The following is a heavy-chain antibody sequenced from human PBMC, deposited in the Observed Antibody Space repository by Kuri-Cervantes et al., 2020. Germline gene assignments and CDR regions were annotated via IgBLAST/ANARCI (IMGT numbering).Heavy chain of an antibody. CDR2: IYWQIGVI. Sequence: GGSLRLSCVASGFSSQDHAMHWVRQAPGKGLEWVSGIYWQIGVIDYADSVRGRFTTSRDTAKNSLYLQINSLRPEDTALYYCTRDISPGGADVWGQGTTVTVSS. V-gene: IGHV3-9*02. CDR1: GFSSQDHA. J-gene: IGHJ6*02. CDR3: TRDISPGGADV. D-gene: IGHD3-10*01.